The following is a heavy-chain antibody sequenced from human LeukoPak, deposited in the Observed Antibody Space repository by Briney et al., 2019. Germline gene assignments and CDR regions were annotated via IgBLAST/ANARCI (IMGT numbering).Heavy chain of an antibody. Sequence: GGSLRLSCAASGFSFSTYFMTWVRQAPGKGLEWVSSISSRSDYILDADSVKGRFTISRDNANNLFFLQMNSLRVEDTAVYFCARLKVPYRGATTGRYFDFWGQGALVTVSS. D-gene: IGHD1-26*01. CDR3: ARLKVPYRGATTGRYFDF. V-gene: IGHV3-21*01. J-gene: IGHJ4*02. CDR2: ISSRSDYI. CDR1: GFSFSTYF.